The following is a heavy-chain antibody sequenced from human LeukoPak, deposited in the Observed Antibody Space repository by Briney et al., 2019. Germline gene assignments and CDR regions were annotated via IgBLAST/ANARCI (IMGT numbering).Heavy chain of an antibody. CDR1: GFTFTGYY. J-gene: IGHJ4*02. D-gene: IGHD3-22*01. V-gene: IGHV1-2*02. CDR2: INPNSGDT. Sequence: ASVKVSCKASGFTFTGYYMHWVRQAPGQGLEWMGWINPNSGDTNYAQKPQGRVTMTTDTSTSTAYMELRSLRSDDTAVYYCVRESGGYYGGAFDYWGQGTLVTVSS. CDR3: VRESGGYYGGAFDY.